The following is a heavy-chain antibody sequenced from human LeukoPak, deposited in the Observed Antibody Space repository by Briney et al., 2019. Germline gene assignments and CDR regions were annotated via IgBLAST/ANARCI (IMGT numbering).Heavy chain of an antibody. CDR1: GGFISSDDFY. J-gene: IGHJ4*02. D-gene: IGHD3-10*01. CDR2: IYHSGST. Sequence: SETLSLTCTVSGGFISSDDFYWSWIRQPPGKGLEWIGYIYHSGSTSYNPSLKSRLSISLDTSKNQFSVKLSSVTAADTAVYYCARHSGQYYGSGSYFDCWGQGTLVTVSS. V-gene: IGHV4-30-4*01. CDR3: ARHSGQYYGSGSYFDC.